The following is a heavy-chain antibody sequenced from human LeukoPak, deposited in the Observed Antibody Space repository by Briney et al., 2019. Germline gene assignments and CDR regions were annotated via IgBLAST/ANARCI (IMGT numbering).Heavy chain of an antibody. J-gene: IGHJ4*02. V-gene: IGHV3-53*01. CDR2: IYSGGST. CDR1: GFTVSSNY. Sequence: GGSLRLSCAASGFTVSSNYMSWVRQAPGKGLEWVSVIYSGGSTYYADSVKGRFTISRDNSKNTLYLQMNSLRAEDTAVYYCARAPYYYGPVDYCGQGTLVTVSS. D-gene: IGHD3-10*01. CDR3: ARAPYYYGPVDY.